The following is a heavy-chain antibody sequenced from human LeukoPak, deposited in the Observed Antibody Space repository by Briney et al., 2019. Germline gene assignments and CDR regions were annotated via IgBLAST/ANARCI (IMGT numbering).Heavy chain of an antibody. CDR2: ISVSGNT. CDR3: AKAPVTTCSGAYCYPFDY. D-gene: IGHD2-21*01. CDR1: GFTLSSYA. V-gene: IGHV3-23*01. Sequence: GGSLRLSCAASGFTLSSYAMSWVRQAPGKGLKWVSAISVSGNTYHADSVRGRFTISRDSSKNTLYLQMNRLRAEDAAVYYCAKAPVTTCSGAYCYPFDYWGQGTLVTVSS. J-gene: IGHJ4*02.